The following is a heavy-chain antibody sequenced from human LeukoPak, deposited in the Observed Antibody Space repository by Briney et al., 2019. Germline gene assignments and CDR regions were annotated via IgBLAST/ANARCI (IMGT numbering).Heavy chain of an antibody. Sequence: ASETLSLTCAAYGGSFSGYCWSWIRQPPGKGLEWLGEINHSGSTNYTPSLKSRVTISVDTSKNQLSLKLSSVTAADTAVYYCARGRGFLSSRFDYWGQGTLVTVSS. J-gene: IGHJ4*02. V-gene: IGHV4-34*01. CDR1: GGSFSGYC. CDR3: ARGRGFLSSRFDY. CDR2: INHSGST. D-gene: IGHD3-10*01.